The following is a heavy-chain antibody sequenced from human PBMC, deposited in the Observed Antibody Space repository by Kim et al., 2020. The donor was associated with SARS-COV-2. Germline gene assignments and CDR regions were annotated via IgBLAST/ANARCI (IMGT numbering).Heavy chain of an antibody. Sequence: AQKFQGRVTMTRNTSISTAYMELSSLRSEDTAVYYCARTPGPAAIIWFDPWGQGTLVTVSS. V-gene: IGHV1-8*01. J-gene: IGHJ5*02. CDR3: ARTPGPAAIIWFDP. D-gene: IGHD2-2*01.